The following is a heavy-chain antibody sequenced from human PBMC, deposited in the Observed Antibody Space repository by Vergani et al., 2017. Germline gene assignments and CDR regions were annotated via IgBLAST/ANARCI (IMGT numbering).Heavy chain of an antibody. J-gene: IGHJ4*02. CDR2: ISFDGTNE. CDR3: VGDRGLCAGGRCYTEAWDY. D-gene: IGHD2-2*02. V-gene: IGHV3-30-3*01. Sequence: QVQLVESGGGVVQPGTSLRLSCVVSGFALNRHAMYWVRQAPGKGLECVVGISFDGTNEYYPDLVKGRFTISRDIAKNTLYLQVRSLRLEDTGVYHCVGDRGLCAGGRCYTEAWDYWGQGTPVTVSS. CDR1: GFALNRHA.